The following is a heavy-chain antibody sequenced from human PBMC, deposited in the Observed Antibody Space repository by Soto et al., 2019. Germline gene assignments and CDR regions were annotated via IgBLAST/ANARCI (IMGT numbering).Heavy chain of an antibody. Sequence: SETLSLTCTVSGGSISSRGFYWTWIRQHPGKGLEWIGYIYYSGSTYYNPSLKSRVTISPDTSKNQFSLKLDSVTAEDTAVYYCARGYSGSFTGGQGTLVTVSS. CDR1: GGSISSRGFY. CDR2: IYYSGST. D-gene: IGHD1-26*01. V-gene: IGHV4-31*03. CDR3: ARGYSGSFT. J-gene: IGHJ4*02.